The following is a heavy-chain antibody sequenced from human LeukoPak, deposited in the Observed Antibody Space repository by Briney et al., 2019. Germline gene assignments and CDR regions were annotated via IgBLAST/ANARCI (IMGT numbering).Heavy chain of an antibody. CDR2: INSDGSST. J-gene: IGHJ6*03. V-gene: IGHV3-74*01. Sequence: GGSLRLSCAASGFTFSSYWMHWVRQAPGKGLVWVSRINSDGSSTSYADSVKGRFTISRDNAKNTLYLQMNSLRAEDTAVYYCARGTGTLYYYYYYMDVWGKGTTVTISS. CDR3: ARGTGTLYYYYYYMDV. CDR1: GFTFSSYW. D-gene: IGHD1-1*01.